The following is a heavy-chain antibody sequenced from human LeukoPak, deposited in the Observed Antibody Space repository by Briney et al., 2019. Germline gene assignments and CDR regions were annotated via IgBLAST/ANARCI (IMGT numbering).Heavy chain of an antibody. CDR2: IYYTGST. D-gene: IGHD6-19*01. CDR3: ATLRRGSSGWYNGFDY. CDR1: GVSIRRYY. Sequence: SETLFLTCIVTGVSIRRYYWSWIRQPPGNGLDGIGYIYYTGSTNYTSSLKSRVTISVDTSKNQFSLKLSSVTAADTAVYYCATLRRGSSGWYNGFDYWGQGTLVTVSS. J-gene: IGHJ4*02. V-gene: IGHV4-59*08.